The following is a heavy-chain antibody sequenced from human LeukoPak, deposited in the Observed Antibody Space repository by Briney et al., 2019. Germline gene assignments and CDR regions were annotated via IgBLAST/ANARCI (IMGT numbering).Heavy chain of an antibody. Sequence: SETLSLTCTVSGGSMNSYYWSWIRQPPGKGLEWIGYIYYSGRTYYNPSLKSRVTISLDRSKNQFSLKLSSVTAADTAVYFCARGYGDNSGAFDIWGQGTLVTVSS. CDR3: ARGYGDNSGAFDI. CDR2: IYYSGRT. D-gene: IGHD4-23*01. J-gene: IGHJ3*02. CDR1: GGSMNSYY. V-gene: IGHV4-59*12.